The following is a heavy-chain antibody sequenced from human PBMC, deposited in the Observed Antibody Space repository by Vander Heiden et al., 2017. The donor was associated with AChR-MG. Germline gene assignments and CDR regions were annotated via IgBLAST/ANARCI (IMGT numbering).Heavy chain of an antibody. V-gene: IGHV1-69*06. Sequence: VQLVQSGAAVKKPGPSVKVSCNASGGPFSTDAIGWVRQAHGQGLEWVGGIIPIFGTANYAQKFQGRVTITADKATSTAYMELSSLRSEDTAVYYCARGGYYDSSGYSRRDAFDIWGQGTRVTVSS. CDR2: IIPIFGTA. J-gene: IGHJ3*02. CDR1: GGPFSTDA. CDR3: ARGGYYDSSGYSRRDAFDI. D-gene: IGHD3-22*01.